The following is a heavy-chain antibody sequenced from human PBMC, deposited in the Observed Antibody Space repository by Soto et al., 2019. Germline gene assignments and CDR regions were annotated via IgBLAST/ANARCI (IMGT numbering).Heavy chain of an antibody. CDR3: ARVIRVSGYSYGYFDY. Sequence: GASVKVSCKASGYTFTSYGISWVRQAPGQGLEWMGWISAYNGNTNYAQKLQGRVTMTTDTSTSTAYMELRSLRSDDTAVYYCARVIRVSGYSYGYFDYWGRGTLVTVSS. CDR1: GYTFTSYG. V-gene: IGHV1-18*04. D-gene: IGHD5-18*01. J-gene: IGHJ4*02. CDR2: ISAYNGNT.